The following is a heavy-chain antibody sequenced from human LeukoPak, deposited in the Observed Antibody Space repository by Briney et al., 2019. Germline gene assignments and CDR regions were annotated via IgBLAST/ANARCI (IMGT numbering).Heavy chain of an antibody. CDR2: IIPIFGTA. Sequence: ASVKVSCKASGVTFSSYAISWVRQAPGQGLEWMGGIIPIFGTANYAQKFQGKVTITTDESTSTAYMELSSLRSEDTAVYYCARTRLVVAATVIKNYYMDVWGKGTTVTVSS. J-gene: IGHJ6*03. CDR3: ARTRLVVAATVIKNYYMDV. V-gene: IGHV1-69*05. D-gene: IGHD2-15*01. CDR1: GVTFSSYA.